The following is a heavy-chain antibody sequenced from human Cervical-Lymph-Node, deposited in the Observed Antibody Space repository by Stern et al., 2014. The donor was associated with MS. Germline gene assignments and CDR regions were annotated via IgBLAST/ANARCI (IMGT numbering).Heavy chain of an antibody. Sequence: EVQLVESGGGLVQPGGSLRLSCAASGFTFSSYAMSWVRQAPGKGLEWVSAISGSGGSTYYADSVKGRFTISRDNSKNTLYLQMNSLRAEDTAVYYCAKDRHIVVVTASTFDYWGQGTLVTVSS. CDR2: ISGSGGST. J-gene: IGHJ4*02. CDR1: GFTFSSYA. V-gene: IGHV3-23*04. CDR3: AKDRHIVVVTASTFDY. D-gene: IGHD2-21*02.